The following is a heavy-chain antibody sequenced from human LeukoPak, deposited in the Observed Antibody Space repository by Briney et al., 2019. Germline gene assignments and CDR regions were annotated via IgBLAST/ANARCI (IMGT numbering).Heavy chain of an antibody. Sequence: GGSLRLSCAASGFTFSSYAMSWVCQAPGKGLEWVSSISSSSSYIYYADPVKGRFTISRDNAKNSLYLQMNSLRAEDTAVYYCARQSPLYGSFDLYYYVDVWGKGTTVTVSS. CDR2: ISSSSSYI. CDR3: ARQSPLYGSFDLYYYVDV. V-gene: IGHV3-21*01. J-gene: IGHJ6*03. D-gene: IGHD3-10*01. CDR1: GFTFSSYA.